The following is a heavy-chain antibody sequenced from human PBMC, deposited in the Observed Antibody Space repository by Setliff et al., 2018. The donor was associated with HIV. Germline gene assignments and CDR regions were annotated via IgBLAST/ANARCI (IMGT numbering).Heavy chain of an antibody. CDR2: IYTSGNTNYNPST. J-gene: IGHJ3*02. Sequence: SETLSLTCTVSGDSISSGGYYWSWTRQPAGQGLEWIGRIYTSGNTNYNPSTNYNPSLKSRIAISLETSRNQFSLRVTSVTATYTAVYDCTRQSPVAGSGAFDIWGQGTMVTVSS. CDR1: GDSISSGGYY. V-gene: IGHV4-61*02. D-gene: IGHD6-19*01. CDR3: TRQSPVAGSGAFDI.